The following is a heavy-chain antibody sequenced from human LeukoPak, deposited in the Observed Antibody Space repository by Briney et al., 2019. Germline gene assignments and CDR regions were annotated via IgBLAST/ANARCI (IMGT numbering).Heavy chain of an antibody. CDR2: ISYDGSNK. V-gene: IGHV3-30*18. CDR1: GFTFNSYG. J-gene: IGHJ6*02. Sequence: HPGGSLRLSCAASGFTFNSYGMHWVRQAPGKGLEWVAVISYDGSNKYYADSVKGRFTISRDNSKNTLYLQMNSLRAEDTAVYYCAKTYYDFWSGYQDSYLYYGMDVWGQGTTVTVSS. D-gene: IGHD3-3*01. CDR3: AKTYYDFWSGYQDSYLYYGMDV.